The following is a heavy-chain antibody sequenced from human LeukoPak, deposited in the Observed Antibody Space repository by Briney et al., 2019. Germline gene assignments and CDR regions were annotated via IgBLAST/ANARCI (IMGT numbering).Heavy chain of an antibody. CDR1: GGSISSYY. CDR2: ITSSRTT. V-gene: IGHV4-4*07. CDR3: ARDSGSGNYEG. Sequence: SETLSLTCTASGGSISSYYWSWIRQPAGKGLEWIGRITSSRTTNYNPSLKSRLTMSVDTSKNQFSLRLSSVTAADTAVYYCARDSGSGNYEGWGQGTLVTVSS. J-gene: IGHJ4*02. D-gene: IGHD3-10*01.